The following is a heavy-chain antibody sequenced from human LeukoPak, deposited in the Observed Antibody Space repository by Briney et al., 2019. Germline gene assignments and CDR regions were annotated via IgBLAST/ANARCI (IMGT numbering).Heavy chain of an antibody. Sequence: PGGSLRLSCAASGFTFSDYYMRWIRQAPGKGLGWFSYISSSDTIIYYADSVKGRFTISRDNAKDSLYLQMNGMRAEDTAVYYCARSRYDSSGPRPLFDYWGQGTLVTVSS. CDR2: ISSSDTII. CDR3: ARSRYDSSGPRPLFDY. D-gene: IGHD3-22*01. J-gene: IGHJ4*02. V-gene: IGHV3-11*04. CDR1: GFTFSDYY.